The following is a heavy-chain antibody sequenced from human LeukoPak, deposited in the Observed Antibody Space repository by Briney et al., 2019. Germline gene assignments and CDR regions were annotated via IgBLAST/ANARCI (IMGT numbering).Heavy chain of an antibody. J-gene: IGHJ4*02. Sequence: GGSLRLSCEVSGFHFDDHSMNWVRQAPGKGLEWVSYISTTSSYIFYADSVKGRFTISRDNAKRSLYLQMNSLRAEDTAVYYCARDSSPYSPDTKTFDYWGQGTLVSVSS. V-gene: IGHV3-21*01. D-gene: IGHD5-12*01. CDR2: ISTTSSYI. CDR1: GFHFDDHS. CDR3: ARDSSPYSPDTKTFDY.